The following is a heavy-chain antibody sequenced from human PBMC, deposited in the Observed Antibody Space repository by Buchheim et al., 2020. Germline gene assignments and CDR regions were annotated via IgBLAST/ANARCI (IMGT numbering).Heavy chain of an antibody. CDR3: ARDGGSSSDGSCYWGDY. J-gene: IGHJ4*02. V-gene: IGHV3-30*03. CDR1: GFTFSSYG. Sequence: QEQLVESGGGVVQPGRSLRLSCAASGFTFSSYGMHWVRQAPGKGLEWVAVISYDGSDEYYADSVKGRFTISSDNSKSTVFLQMNGLRAEDTAVYYCARDGGSSSDGSCYWGDYWGQGAL. CDR2: ISYDGSDE. D-gene: IGHD2-15*01.